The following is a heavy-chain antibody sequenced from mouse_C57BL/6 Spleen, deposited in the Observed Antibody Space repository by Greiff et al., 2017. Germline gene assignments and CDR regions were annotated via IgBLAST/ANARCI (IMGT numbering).Heavy chain of an antibody. D-gene: IGHD2-2*01. CDR3: ARCGYDRRYFEV. CDR2: IDPSDSYT. CDR1: GYTFTSYW. J-gene: IGHJ1*03. Sequence: QVQLQQPGAELVKPGASVKLSCKASGYTFTSYWMPWVKQRPGQGLEWIGEIDPSDSYTNYNQKFKGKATLTVDTSSSTAYMQLSSLASEDSAVFYCARCGYDRRYFEVWGTGTTVTVSS. V-gene: IGHV1-50*01.